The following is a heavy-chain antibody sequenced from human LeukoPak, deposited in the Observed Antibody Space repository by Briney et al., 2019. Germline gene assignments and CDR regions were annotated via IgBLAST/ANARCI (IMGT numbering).Heavy chain of an antibody. CDR2: IHHRGGT. J-gene: IGHJ1*01. Sequence: SETLSLTCAVSGGSISSDNWWSWVRQPPGKRLEWIGEIHHRGGTNYNPSLQSRVTISVDKSNNHSSLRLTSVTAADTAVYYCATNGWYCLDHWGQGALVTVSS. CDR3: ATNGWYCLDH. V-gene: IGHV4-4*02. D-gene: IGHD6-19*01. CDR1: GGSISSDNW.